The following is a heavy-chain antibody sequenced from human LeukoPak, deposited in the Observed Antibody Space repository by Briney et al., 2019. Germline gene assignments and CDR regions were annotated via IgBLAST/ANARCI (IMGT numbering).Heavy chain of an antibody. V-gene: IGHV1-46*01. CDR1: GYSFSTHY. CDR3: ASEGYCSSTSCLRGSSYYYYMDV. Sequence: ASVKVSCKASGYSFSTHYMHWVRQAPGQGLEWMGIINPSGGSTSYAQKFQGRVTMTRDTSTSTVYMELSSLRSEDTAVYYCASEGYCSSTSCLRGSSYYYYMDVWDKGTTVTISS. CDR2: INPSGGST. D-gene: IGHD2-2*01. J-gene: IGHJ6*03.